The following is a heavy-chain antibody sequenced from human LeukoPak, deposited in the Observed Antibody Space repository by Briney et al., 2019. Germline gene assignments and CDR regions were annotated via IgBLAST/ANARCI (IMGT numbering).Heavy chain of an antibody. V-gene: IGHV3-48*04. CDR1: GFTFSSYS. D-gene: IGHD3-10*01. CDR3: ARDGGALVTHFDY. J-gene: IGHJ4*02. CDR2: ITASGTAM. Sequence: GGSLRLSCAASGFTFSSYSMNWVRQAPGKGLEWVSHITASGTAMFYADSVKGRFTISRDNAKNSLYLQMNSLRAEDTAVYYCARDGGALVTHFDYWGQGTLVTVSS.